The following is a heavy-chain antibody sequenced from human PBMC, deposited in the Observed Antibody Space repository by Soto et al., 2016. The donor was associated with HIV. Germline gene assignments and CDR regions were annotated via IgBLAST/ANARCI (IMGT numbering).Heavy chain of an antibody. CDR3: ARVWRWLQYFDY. D-gene: IGHD5-12*01. V-gene: IGHV1-69*10. Sequence: QVHLVQSGAEVKKPGSSVKVSCKASGGTFSTYGISWVRQAPGQGLEWMGGIIPILGIANYAQKFQGRVTITADKFTTTAYMELRSLRSDDTALYYCARVWRWLQYFDYWGQGTLVTVSS. J-gene: IGHJ4*02. CDR2: IIPILGIA. CDR1: GGTFSTYG.